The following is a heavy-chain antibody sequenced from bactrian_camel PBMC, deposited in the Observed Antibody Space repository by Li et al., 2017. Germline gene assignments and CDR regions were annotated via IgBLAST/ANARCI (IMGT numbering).Heavy chain of an antibody. CDR1: GFRFDSVD. CDR3: SVATTSGTFNY. J-gene: IGHJ4*01. V-gene: IGHV3S40*01. D-gene: IGHD5*01. Sequence: VQLVESGGGFVQPGGSLRLSCAASGFRFDSVDMSWVRQSPGKGLEWVSGISGDGSITYADSVSGRFTASRDNAKNTLYLQMNSLKPEDTALYYCSVATTSGTFNYWGQGTQVTVS. CDR2: ISGDGSI.